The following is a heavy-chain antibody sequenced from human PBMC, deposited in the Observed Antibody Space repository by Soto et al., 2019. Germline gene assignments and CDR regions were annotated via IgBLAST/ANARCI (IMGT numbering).Heavy chain of an antibody. V-gene: IGHV1-8*01. J-gene: IGHJ4*02. Sequence: QVQLVQSGAEVKKPGASVKVSCKASGYTFTSHDINWVRQATGQGLEWMGWMNPNSGNTGYAQKFRGRVTMTRNTSICTAYMELSSLRSEDTAVYYCARWDYGDYARFDYWGQGTLVTVSS. CDR1: GYTFTSHD. D-gene: IGHD4-17*01. CDR3: ARWDYGDYARFDY. CDR2: MNPNSGNT.